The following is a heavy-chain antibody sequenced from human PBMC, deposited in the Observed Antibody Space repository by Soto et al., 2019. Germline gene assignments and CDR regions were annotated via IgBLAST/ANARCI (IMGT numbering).Heavy chain of an antibody. CDR1: GFTVSGNY. CDR2: IYSVGTT. D-gene: IGHD1-1*01. V-gene: IGHV3-66*01. CDR3: ARGVPHNRYFPY. Sequence: EVQLVESGGGLVQPGGSLRLSCAASGFTVSGNYMSWVRQAPGKGLEWVSAIYSVGTTYYADSVKGRFTISRDNSKNTLYLLMNSLRAEETAVYYGARGVPHNRYFPYWGREPLVP. J-gene: IGHJ4*02.